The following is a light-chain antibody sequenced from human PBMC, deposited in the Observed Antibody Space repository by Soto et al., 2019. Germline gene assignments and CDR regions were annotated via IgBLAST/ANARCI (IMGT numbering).Light chain of an antibody. V-gene: IGLV7-43*01. CDR3: LLYYGGAWV. J-gene: IGLJ3*02. CDR1: TGAVTSCYY. CDR2: YTS. Sequence: QTVVTQEPSLTVSPGGTVTLTCASSTGAVTSCYYPNWFQQKPGQAPRALVYYTSNKHSWTPARFSGSLLGGKAALTLSGVQPEDEAQYYCLLYYGGAWVFGGGTKLTVL.